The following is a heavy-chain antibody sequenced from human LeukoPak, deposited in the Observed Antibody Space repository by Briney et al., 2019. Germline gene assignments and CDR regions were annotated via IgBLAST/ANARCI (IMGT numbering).Heavy chain of an antibody. D-gene: IGHD4-11*01. Sequence: SETLSLTCAVYGGSFSGYYWSWIRQPPGKGLEWIGEINHSGSTNYNPSLKSRVTMSVDTSKNQFSLKLSSVTAADTAVYYCARDTVTTYQYYYYYYMDVWGKGTTVTISS. CDR3: ARDTVTTYQYYYYYYMDV. V-gene: IGHV4-34*01. J-gene: IGHJ6*03. CDR2: INHSGST. CDR1: GGSFSGYY.